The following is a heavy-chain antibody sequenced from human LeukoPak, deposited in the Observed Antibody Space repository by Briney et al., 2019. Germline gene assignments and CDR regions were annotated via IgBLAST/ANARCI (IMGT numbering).Heavy chain of an antibody. V-gene: IGHV4-59*08. J-gene: IGHJ5*02. CDR1: GGSISSYY. CDR3: ARHPQRDYDILTGSWVPGEQNWFDP. CDR2: IYYSGST. D-gene: IGHD3-9*01. Sequence: PSETLSLTCTVSGGSISSYYWSWIRQPPGKGLEWIGYIYYSGSTNYNPSLKSRVTISVDTSKNQFSLKLSSVTAADTAVYYCARHPQRDYDILTGSWVPGEQNWFDPWGQGTLVTVSS.